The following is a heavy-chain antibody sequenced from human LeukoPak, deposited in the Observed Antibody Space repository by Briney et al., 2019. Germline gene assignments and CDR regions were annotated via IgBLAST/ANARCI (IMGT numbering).Heavy chain of an antibody. CDR2: INPNSGGT. CDR3: AREPIDYDILTGYYNYYYYGMDV. CDR1: GGTFSSYA. V-gene: IGHV1-2*02. J-gene: IGHJ6*02. Sequence: ASVKVSCKASGGTFSSYAISWVRQAPGQGLEWMGWINPNSGGTNYAQKFQGRVTMTRDTSISTAYMELSRLRSDDTAVYYCAREPIDYDILTGYYNYYYYGMDVWGQGTTVTVSS. D-gene: IGHD3-9*01.